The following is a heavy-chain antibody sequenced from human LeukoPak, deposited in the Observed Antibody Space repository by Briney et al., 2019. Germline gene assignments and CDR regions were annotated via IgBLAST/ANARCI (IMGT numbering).Heavy chain of an antibody. CDR3: ARRAGAYSHPYDY. D-gene: IGHD4/OR15-4a*01. V-gene: IGHV3-53*01. Sequence: GGSLRLSCAASGFTFSSYGMSWVRQAPGKGLEWVSFIYSDNTHYSDSVKGRFTISRNNSKNTLYLQMNSLRAEDTAVYYCARRAGAYSHPYDYWGQGTLVTVSS. J-gene: IGHJ4*02. CDR2: IYSDNT. CDR1: GFTFSSYG.